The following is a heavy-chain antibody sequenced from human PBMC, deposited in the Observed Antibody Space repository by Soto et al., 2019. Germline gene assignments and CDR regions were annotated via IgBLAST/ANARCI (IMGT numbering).Heavy chain of an antibody. CDR2: IGGRGNSA. D-gene: IGHD5-12*01. J-gene: IGHJ3*01. CDR1: GFIFTNYA. Sequence: GGSLRLSCAASGFIFTNYAMNWVRQAPGKGLEWVSVIGGRGNSAYYADSVQGRFTISRDNSKNTLSLQMSSLTADDTAIYYCAREGRGSFDFWGRGTTVTVSS. CDR3: AREGRGSFDF. V-gene: IGHV3-23*01.